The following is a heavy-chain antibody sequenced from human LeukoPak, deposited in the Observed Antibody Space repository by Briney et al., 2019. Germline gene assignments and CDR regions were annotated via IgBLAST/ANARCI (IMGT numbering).Heavy chain of an antibody. CDR1: GGSISSYY. CDR3: ARDRGARYCSSTSCYEDYYYYMDV. CDR2: IYTSGST. V-gene: IGHV4-4*07. D-gene: IGHD2-2*01. J-gene: IGHJ6*03. Sequence: SETLSLTCTVSGGSISSYYWSWIRQSAGKGLEWIGRIYTSGSTNYNPSLKSRVTMSVDTSKNQFSLKLSSVTAADTAVYYCARDRGARYCSSTSCYEDYYYYMDVWGKGTTVTVSS.